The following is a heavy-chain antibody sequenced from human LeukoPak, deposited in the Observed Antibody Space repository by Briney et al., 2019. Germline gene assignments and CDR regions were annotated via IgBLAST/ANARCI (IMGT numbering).Heavy chain of an antibody. CDR1: GDSISSKNAA. CDR2: TYYRSKWYY. CDR3: AHGFFYLGMDV. J-gene: IGHJ6*02. V-gene: IGHV6-1*01. Sequence: SQTLSLTCAISGDSISSKNAAWNWIRQSPSRGLEWLGRTYYRSKWYYDYAVSVKSTNPDTSNNQFSLQLNSVTPEDTAVYYCAHGFFYLGMDVWGQGTTVTVSS. D-gene: IGHD2/OR15-2a*01.